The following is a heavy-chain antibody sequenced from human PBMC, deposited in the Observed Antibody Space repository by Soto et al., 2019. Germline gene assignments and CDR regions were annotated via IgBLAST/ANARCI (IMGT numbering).Heavy chain of an antibody. V-gene: IGHV5-51*01. CDR2: IYPGDSDT. CDR3: ASTYCSSTSCYGRAYDY. Sequence: GESLKISCKGSGYSFTSYWIGWGRQMPGKGLEWMGIIYPGDSDTRYSPSFQGQVTISADKSISTAYLQWSSLKASDTAMYYCASTYCSSTSCYGRAYDYWGQGTLVTVSS. J-gene: IGHJ4*02. CDR1: GYSFTSYW. D-gene: IGHD2-2*01.